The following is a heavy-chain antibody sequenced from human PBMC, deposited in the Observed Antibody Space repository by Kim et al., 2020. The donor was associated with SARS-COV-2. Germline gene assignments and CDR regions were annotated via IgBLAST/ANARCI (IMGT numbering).Heavy chain of an antibody. J-gene: IGHJ4*02. V-gene: IGHV4-39*01. CDR2: IYYSGST. CDR1: GGSISSSSYY. Sequence: SETLSLTCTVFGGSISSSSYYWGWIRQPPGKGLEWIGSIYYSGSTYNNPSLKSRVTISVDTSKNQFSLKLSSVTAADTAVYYCARHMEVNFDYWGQGTLVTVSS. D-gene: IGHD3-10*01. CDR3: ARHMEVNFDY.